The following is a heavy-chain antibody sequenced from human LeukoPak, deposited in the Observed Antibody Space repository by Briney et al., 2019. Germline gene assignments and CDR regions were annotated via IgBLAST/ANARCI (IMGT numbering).Heavy chain of an antibody. J-gene: IGHJ6*02. CDR1: GGSMSGFF. D-gene: IGHD3-9*01. Sequence: SETLSLTCTVSGGSMSGFFWTWIRQPPGRELEWIGSIYYSGSSTKYNPSLKSRVTISVDTSKSQFSLQLSSLTAADTAVYYCARGGYQILAGYQYLGDYYYYYGKDVWGQGTTGTVSS. CDR3: ARGGYQILAGYQYLGDYYYYYGKDV. CDR2: IYYSGSST. V-gene: IGHV4-59*12.